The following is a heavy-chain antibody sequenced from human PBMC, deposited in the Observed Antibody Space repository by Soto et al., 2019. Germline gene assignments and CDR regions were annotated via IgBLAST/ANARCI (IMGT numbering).Heavy chain of an antibody. D-gene: IGHD6-13*01. V-gene: IGHV4-59*01. CDR3: ARGYSSSSYYYYYGMDV. CDR2: IYYSGST. J-gene: IGHJ6*02. CDR1: GGSISSYY. Sequence: QVQLQESGPGLVKPSETLSLTCTVSGGSISSYYWSWIRQPPGKGLEWIGYIYYSGSTNYNPSLKSRVTISVDTSKNQFSLKLSSVTAADTAVYYCARGYSSSSYYYYYGMDVWGQGTTVTVSS.